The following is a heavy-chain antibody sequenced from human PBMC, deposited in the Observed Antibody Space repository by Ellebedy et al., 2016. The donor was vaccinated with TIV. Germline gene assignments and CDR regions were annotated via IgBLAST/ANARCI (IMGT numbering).Heavy chain of an antibody. Sequence: GESLKISXAASGFTFSSYAMSWVRQAPGKGLEWVSAISGSGGSTYYADSVKGRFTISRDNAKNSLYLQMNSLRAEDTALYYCARDSEGATIGWGQGTLVTVSS. CDR3: ARDSEGATIG. CDR1: GFTFSSYA. D-gene: IGHD1-26*01. V-gene: IGHV3-23*01. CDR2: ISGSGGST. J-gene: IGHJ4*02.